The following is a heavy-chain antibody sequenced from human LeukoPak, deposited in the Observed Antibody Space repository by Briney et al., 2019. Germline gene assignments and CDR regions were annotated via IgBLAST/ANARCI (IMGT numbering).Heavy chain of an antibody. CDR3: ASFRRGSVNYDAFDI. CDR2: ISGNGGST. J-gene: IGHJ3*02. CDR1: GFTFSSYA. Sequence: GGSLRLSCAASGFTFSSYAMSWVRQAPGKGLEWVSAISGNGGSTYYADSVKGRFTISRDNSKNTPYLQMNSLRAEDTAVYYCASFRRGSVNYDAFDIWGQGTMVTVSS. D-gene: IGHD1-7*01. V-gene: IGHV3-23*01.